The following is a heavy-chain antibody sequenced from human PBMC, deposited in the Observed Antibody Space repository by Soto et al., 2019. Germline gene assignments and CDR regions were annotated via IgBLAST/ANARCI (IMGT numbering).Heavy chain of an antibody. D-gene: IGHD6-13*01. CDR3: AKSGGSSSWYVSPPDY. J-gene: IGHJ4*02. V-gene: IGHV3-23*01. CDR2: ISGSGGST. Sequence: GGSLRLSCAASGFTFSSYAMSWVRQAPGKGLEWVSAISGSGGSTYYADSVKGRFTISRDNSKNTLYLQMNSLRAEDTAVYYCAKSGGSSSWYVSPPDYWGQGTLVTVSS. CDR1: GFTFSSYA.